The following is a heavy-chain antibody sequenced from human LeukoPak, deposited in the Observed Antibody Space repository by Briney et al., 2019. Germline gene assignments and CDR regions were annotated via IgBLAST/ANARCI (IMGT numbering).Heavy chain of an antibody. CDR3: ATPTERLLPDY. J-gene: IGHJ4*02. D-gene: IGHD2-15*01. CDR1: GYRFTDYF. Sequence: ASVKVPCKASGYRFTDYFMHWVRQAPGQGLEWMGWINPNSGDTDYAQKFQGRVTLTRDASIGTAYMELTRLRSDDTAVYYCATPTERLLPDYWGQGTLVTVSS. V-gene: IGHV1-2*02. CDR2: INPNSGDT.